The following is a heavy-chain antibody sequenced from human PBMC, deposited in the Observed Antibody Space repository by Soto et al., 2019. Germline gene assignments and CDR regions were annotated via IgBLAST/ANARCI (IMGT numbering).Heavy chain of an antibody. CDR1: GYTLTELS. D-gene: IGHD5-12*01. Sequence: GASVKVSCKVSGYTLTELSMHWVLQAPGKGLEWMGGFDPEDGETIYAQKFQGRVTMTEDTSTDTAYMELSSLRSEDTAVYYCATDLIGGWLHPPSFDYWGQGTLVTVSS. J-gene: IGHJ4*02. V-gene: IGHV1-24*01. CDR3: ATDLIGGWLHPPSFDY. CDR2: FDPEDGET.